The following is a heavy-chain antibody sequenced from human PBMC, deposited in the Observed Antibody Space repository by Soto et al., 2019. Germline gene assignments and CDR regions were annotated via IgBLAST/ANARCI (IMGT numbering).Heavy chain of an antibody. CDR2: ISGSGGST. V-gene: IGHV3-23*01. CDR3: AKDEGLYSSGPPHAFDI. J-gene: IGHJ3*02. CDR1: GFTFSSYA. D-gene: IGHD6-19*01. Sequence: GGSLRLSCAASGFTFSSYAMSWVRQAPGKGLEWVSAISGSGGSTYYADSVKGRFTISRDNSKNTLYLQMNSLRAEDTAVYYCAKDEGLYSSGPPHAFDIWGQGTMVTVSS.